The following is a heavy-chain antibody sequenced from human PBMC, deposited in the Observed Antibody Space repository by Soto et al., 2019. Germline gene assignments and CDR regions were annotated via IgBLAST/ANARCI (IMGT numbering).Heavy chain of an antibody. CDR1: GFTFSSYS. J-gene: IGHJ6*02. Sequence: GGSLRLSCAASGFTFSSYSMNWVRQAPGKGLEWVSSISSSSSYIYYADSAKGRFTISRDNAKNSLYLQMNSLRAEDTAVYYCARVEYYYDSSGYYTGGMDVWGQGTTVTVSS. D-gene: IGHD3-22*01. CDR2: ISSSSSYI. V-gene: IGHV3-21*01. CDR3: ARVEYYYDSSGYYTGGMDV.